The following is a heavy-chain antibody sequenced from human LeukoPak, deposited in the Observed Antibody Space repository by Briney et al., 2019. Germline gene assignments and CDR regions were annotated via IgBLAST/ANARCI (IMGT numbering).Heavy chain of an antibody. J-gene: IGHJ4*02. Sequence: NPSQTLSLTCAISGDSVSSNSAAWNWIRQSPSRGLEWPGRTYYRSKWYNDYAVSVKSRITFNPDTSKNHFSLQLNSVTPEDTTVYYGARSLAGPLDYWGQGTLVTVSS. CDR1: GDSVSSNSAA. V-gene: IGHV6-1*01. CDR3: ARSLAGPLDY. CDR2: TYYRSKWYN. D-gene: IGHD7-27*01.